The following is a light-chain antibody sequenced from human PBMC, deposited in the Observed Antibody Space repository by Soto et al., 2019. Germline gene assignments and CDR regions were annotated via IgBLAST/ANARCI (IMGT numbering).Light chain of an antibody. CDR3: SSYAGSRTYVV. CDR2: EAY. Sequence: SALTQPASVSGSPGQSITISCTGSSSDIGSYNLVSWYQKEPGKAPKLVIYEAYKRPSGVSARFSGSKSGNTASLTISGLQAEDEADYYCSSYAGSRTYVVFGGGTKLPVL. CDR1: SSDIGSYNL. V-gene: IGLV2-23*01. J-gene: IGLJ2*01.